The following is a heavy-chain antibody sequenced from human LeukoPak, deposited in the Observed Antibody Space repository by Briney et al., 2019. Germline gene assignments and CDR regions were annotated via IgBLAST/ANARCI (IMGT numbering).Heavy chain of an antibody. CDR1: GFTFSSYA. J-gene: IGHJ3*02. CDR3: ARDRSDGDAFDI. V-gene: IGHV3-64*01. D-gene: IGHD2-21*01. Sequence: PGGSLRLSCAASGFTFSSYAMHWVRQAPGKGLEYVSAISSNGGSTFYANSVQGRFTISRDNSKNTLYLQMGRLRAEDMAVYYCARDRSDGDAFDIWGQGTMVTVSS. CDR2: ISSNGGST.